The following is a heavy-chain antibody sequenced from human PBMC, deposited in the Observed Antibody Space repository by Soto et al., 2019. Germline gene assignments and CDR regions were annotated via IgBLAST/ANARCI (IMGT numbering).Heavy chain of an antibody. CDR3: ASNKGGYCISTSCYAGYFDY. J-gene: IGHJ4*02. CDR1: GFTFSSYA. Sequence: GGSLRLSCAASGFTFSSYAMHWVRQAPGKGLEWVAVISYDGSNKYYADSVKGRFTISRDNSKNTLYLQMNSLRAEDTAVYYCASNKGGYCISTSCYAGYFDYWGQGTLVTVSS. D-gene: IGHD2-2*01. V-gene: IGHV3-30-3*01. CDR2: ISYDGSNK.